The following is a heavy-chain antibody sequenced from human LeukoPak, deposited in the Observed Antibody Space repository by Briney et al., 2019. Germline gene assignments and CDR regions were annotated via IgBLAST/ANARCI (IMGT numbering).Heavy chain of an antibody. CDR2: IIPILGIA. Sequence: SVKVSCKASGGTFSSYAISWVRQAPGQGLEWMGRIIPILGIANYAQKFQGRVTITADKSTSTAYMELSSLRSEDTAVYYCAARYYGSSGLDYWGQGTLVTISS. CDR3: AARYYGSSGLDY. D-gene: IGHD3-22*01. J-gene: IGHJ4*02. CDR1: GGTFSSYA. V-gene: IGHV1-69*04.